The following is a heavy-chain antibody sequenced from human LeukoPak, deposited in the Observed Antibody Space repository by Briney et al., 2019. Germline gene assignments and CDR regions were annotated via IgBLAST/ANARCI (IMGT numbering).Heavy chain of an antibody. CDR3: VGSFVVVVAATPSWFDP. D-gene: IGHD2-15*01. CDR2: ISGSGSST. Sequence: GGSLRLSCAASGFTFTSYAMNWVRQAPGKGLEWVSTISGSGSSTYYVDSVKGRFTISRDNSKNTLYLQMSSLRAEDTAVYYCVGSFVVVVAATPSWFDPWGQGTLVTVSS. J-gene: IGHJ5*02. CDR1: GFTFTSYA. V-gene: IGHV3-23*01.